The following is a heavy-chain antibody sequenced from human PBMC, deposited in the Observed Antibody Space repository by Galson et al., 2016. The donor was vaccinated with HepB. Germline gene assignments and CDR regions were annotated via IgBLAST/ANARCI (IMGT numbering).Heavy chain of an antibody. D-gene: IGHD1-26*01. CDR2: IRGSGDST. Sequence: SLRLSCAVSGFTFSSYAMSWFRQAPGKGLEWVSTIRGSGDSTYSADSVKGRFTISRDNSKNTLFLQMNSLRAEDTAIYYCAKIATLGGSSNYYDYYGMDVWGQGTTVTVSS. V-gene: IGHV3-23*01. J-gene: IGHJ6*02. CDR1: GFTFSSYA. CDR3: AKIATLGGSSNYYDYYGMDV.